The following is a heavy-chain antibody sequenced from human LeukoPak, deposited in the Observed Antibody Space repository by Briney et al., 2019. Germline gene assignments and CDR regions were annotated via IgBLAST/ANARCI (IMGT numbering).Heavy chain of an antibody. Sequence: GSLRLSCAASGFTFSSYAMHWVRQAPGKGLEWVAVISYDGSNKYYADSVKGRFTISRDNSKNTLYLQMNSLRAEDTAVYYCASALTRGISPHAFDIWGQGTMVTVSS. J-gene: IGHJ3*02. D-gene: IGHD3-3*02. CDR1: GFTFSSYA. CDR3: ASALTRGISPHAFDI. CDR2: ISYDGSNK. V-gene: IGHV3-30*04.